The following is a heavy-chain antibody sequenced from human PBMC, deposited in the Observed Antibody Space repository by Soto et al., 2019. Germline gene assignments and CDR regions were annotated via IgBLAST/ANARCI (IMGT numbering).Heavy chain of an antibody. D-gene: IGHD6-6*01. Sequence: EVQLVESGGGLVQPGRSLRLSCAASGFTFDDYAMHWVRQAPGKGLEWVSGISWNSGSIGYADSVKGRFTISRDNAKNYLYLQMNSLRAEDTALYYCAKGDSSSHYYGMDVWGQGTTVTVSS. J-gene: IGHJ6*02. CDR3: AKGDSSSHYYGMDV. V-gene: IGHV3-9*01. CDR1: GFTFDDYA. CDR2: ISWNSGSI.